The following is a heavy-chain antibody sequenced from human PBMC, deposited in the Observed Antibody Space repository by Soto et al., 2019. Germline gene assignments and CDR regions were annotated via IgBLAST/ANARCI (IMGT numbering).Heavy chain of an antibody. CDR3: AHSSRITIFGVVTRDAFDI. J-gene: IGHJ3*02. CDR1: GFSLSPSGVG. CDR2: IYWDDDK. Sequence: QITLKESGPTLVKPTQTLTLTCTFSGFSLSPSGVGVGWIRQPPGKALEWLALIYWDDDKRYSPSLKSRLTITKDTSTNQVVLTMTNMDPVDTATYYCAHSSRITIFGVVTRDAFDIWGQGTMVTVSS. V-gene: IGHV2-5*02. D-gene: IGHD3-3*01.